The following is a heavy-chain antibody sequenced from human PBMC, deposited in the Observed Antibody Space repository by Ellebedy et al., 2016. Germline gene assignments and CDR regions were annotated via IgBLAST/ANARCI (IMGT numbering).Heavy chain of an antibody. J-gene: IGHJ2*01. D-gene: IGHD4-23*01. V-gene: IGHV3-74*01. CDR1: EFTFSSYW. CDR2: LSPDGRTT. Sequence: GESLKISCAASEFTFSSYWMHWVRQTPGKGLVWVSRLSPDGRTTHYADSVKGRFTISRDNAENTLYLQMNSLRAEDTAVYYCARDGGTPGRDWYFDLWGRGTLVVVSS. CDR3: ARDGGTPGRDWYFDL.